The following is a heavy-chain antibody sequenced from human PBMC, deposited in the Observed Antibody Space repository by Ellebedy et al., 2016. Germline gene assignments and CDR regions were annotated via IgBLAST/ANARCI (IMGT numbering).Heavy chain of an antibody. CDR3: ARDGYRYCSGGSCPSGDY. CDR1: GFTFSSYS. V-gene: IGHV3-48*04. CDR2: ISSTSSNI. J-gene: IGHJ4*02. Sequence: GGSLRLSXEASGFTFSSYSMNWVRQAPGKGLEWVSYISSTSSNIYYADSVKGRFTISRDNAKNSLYLQMNSLRAEDTAVYHCARDGYRYCSGGSCPSGDYWGQGTLVTVSS. D-gene: IGHD2-15*01.